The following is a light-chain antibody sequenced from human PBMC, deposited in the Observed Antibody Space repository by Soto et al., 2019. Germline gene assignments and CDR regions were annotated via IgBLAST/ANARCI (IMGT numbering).Light chain of an antibody. V-gene: IGKV1-39*01. CDR2: AAS. J-gene: IGKJ4*01. Sequence: DFQMTQSPSSLSASVGDRVTITCRASQSISSYLNWYQQKPGKAPKLLIYAASSLQSGVPSRLSGGGSGTYFTLTISSLQPEDFATYYCQQSYSTPLTFGGGTKVEIK. CDR1: QSISSY. CDR3: QQSYSTPLT.